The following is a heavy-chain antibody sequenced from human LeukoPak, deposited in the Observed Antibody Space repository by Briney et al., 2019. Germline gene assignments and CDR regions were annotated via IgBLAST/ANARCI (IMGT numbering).Heavy chain of an antibody. CDR3: ARGRSYYDSTGYAY. D-gene: IGHD3-22*01. CDR2: IYYSGST. J-gene: IGHJ4*02. CDR1: GGSMSSYY. Sequence: PSEILSLTCTVSGGSMSSYYWSWIRQPPGKGLEWIGYIYYSGSTNYNPSLKSRVTISVDTSKNQFSLKLTSVSAADTAVYYCARGRSYYDSTGYAYWGQGTQVTVSS. V-gene: IGHV4-59*12.